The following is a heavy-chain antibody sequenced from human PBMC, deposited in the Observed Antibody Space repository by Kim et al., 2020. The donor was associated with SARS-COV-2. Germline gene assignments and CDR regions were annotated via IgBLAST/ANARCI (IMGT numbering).Heavy chain of an antibody. D-gene: IGHD5-12*01. Sequence: SETLSLTCIVSGGSISNYYWSWIRQPPGKGLEWIGYIYYSGSTNSNPSLKSRVTISVDTSKHQFSLRLTSVTAADTAVYYCARGDGYNPTGFDYWGLGTLVTVAS. CDR3: ARGDGYNPTGFDY. CDR1: GGSISNYY. V-gene: IGHV4-59*01. CDR2: IYYSGST. J-gene: IGHJ4*02.